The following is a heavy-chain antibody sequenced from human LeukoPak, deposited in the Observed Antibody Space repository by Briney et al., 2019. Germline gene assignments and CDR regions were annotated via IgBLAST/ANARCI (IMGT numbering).Heavy chain of an antibody. CDR2: ISSSGGTI. CDR3: AREGPLPHY. J-gene: IGHJ4*02. D-gene: IGHD3-16*02. Sequence: GGSLRLSCAASGFTFSNYEMQWVRQAPGKGLEWVSYISSSGGTIYHTDSVKGRFTVYRDNAKNSLYLQMNSLRAEDTAMYYCAREGPLPHYWGQGTLVTVSS. CDR1: GFTFSNYE. V-gene: IGHV3-48*03.